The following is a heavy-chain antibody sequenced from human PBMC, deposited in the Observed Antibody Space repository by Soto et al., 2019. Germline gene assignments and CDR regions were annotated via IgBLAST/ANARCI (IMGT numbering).Heavy chain of an antibody. Sequence: PGGSLRLSCVASGFTFSSYGMHWVRQAPGKGLEWVAVMSYDGSHEYYADSVKGRFTISRDNSKTILYLQMNSLRLEDTAVYYCAKGSVLRVVEAPLAILGGVDVWGQGAMVTL. CDR2: MSYDGSHE. V-gene: IGHV3-33*06. J-gene: IGHJ6*02. CDR1: GFTFSSYG. CDR3: AKGSVLRVVEAPLAILGGVDV. D-gene: IGHD2-8*01.